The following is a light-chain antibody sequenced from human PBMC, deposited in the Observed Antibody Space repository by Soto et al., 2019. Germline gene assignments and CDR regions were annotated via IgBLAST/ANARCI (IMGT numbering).Light chain of an antibody. CDR2: DAS. CDR3: QQRSNWPPAIT. J-gene: IGKJ5*01. V-gene: IGKV3-11*01. Sequence: EIVLTQSPATLSLSPGERATLSCRASQSVSSYLAWYQQKPGQAPRLLIYDASNRATGIPARFSGSGSGTDFTLTITIIEPEDFAVYYCQQRSNWPPAITFGQGTRLEIK. CDR1: QSVSSY.